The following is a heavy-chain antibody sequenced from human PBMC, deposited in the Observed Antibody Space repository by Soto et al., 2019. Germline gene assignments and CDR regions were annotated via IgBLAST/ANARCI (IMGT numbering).Heavy chain of an antibody. Sequence: PGGSLRLSCAASGFTFSDYYMSWVRQAPGKGLEWISYISGSSSYTTYADTVKGRFTVSRDNAKNSLYLQMNSLRADDTAVYYCARDKGRVTLVRRVRPPNVEVWGQGTTVTVSS. D-gene: IGHD3-10*01. V-gene: IGHV3-11*05. CDR1: GFTFSDYY. J-gene: IGHJ6*02. CDR2: ISGSSSYT. CDR3: ARDKGRVTLVRRVRPPNVEV.